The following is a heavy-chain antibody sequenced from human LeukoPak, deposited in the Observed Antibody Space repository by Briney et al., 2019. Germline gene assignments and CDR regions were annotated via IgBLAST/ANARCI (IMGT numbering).Heavy chain of an antibody. D-gene: IGHD3-9*01. CDR1: GGSLSSGDYY. Sequence: PSETLSLTCTVSGGSLSSGDYYWSWIRQPPGKGLEWIGHIYYSGSTYYNPSLKSRVTISVDTSKNQFSLKLSSVTAADTAVYYCARDRYFDWSSNYFDYWGQGTLVTISS. J-gene: IGHJ4*02. V-gene: IGHV4-30-4*01. CDR3: ARDRYFDWSSNYFDY. CDR2: IYYSGST.